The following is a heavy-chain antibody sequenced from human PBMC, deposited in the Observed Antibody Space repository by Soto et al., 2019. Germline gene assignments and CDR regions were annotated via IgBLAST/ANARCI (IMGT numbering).Heavy chain of an antibody. CDR1: GYTFTSYA. D-gene: IGHD6-19*01. J-gene: IGHJ5*02. CDR2: INAGNGNT. Sequence: ASVKVSCKGSGYTFTSYAMHWVRQAPGQRLEWMGWINAGNGNTKYSQKFQGRVTITRDTSASTAYMELSSLRSEDTALYYCARGGGWYVWFDPWGQGTLVTVSS. V-gene: IGHV1-3*01. CDR3: ARGGGWYVWFDP.